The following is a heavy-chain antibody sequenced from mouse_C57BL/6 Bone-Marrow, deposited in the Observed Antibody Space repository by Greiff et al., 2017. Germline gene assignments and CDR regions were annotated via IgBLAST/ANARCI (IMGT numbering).Heavy chain of an antibody. CDR1: GYTFTDYY. D-gene: IGHD4-1*01. Sequence: EVQLQQSGPELVKPGASVKISCKASGYTFTDYYMNWVKQSHGKSLEWIGDINPNNGGTSYNQKFKGKATLTVDKSSSTAYMELRSLTSEDSAVYYCAWEEKDWYFDVWGTGTTVTVSS. J-gene: IGHJ1*03. CDR2: INPNNGGT. CDR3: AWEEKDWYFDV. V-gene: IGHV1-26*01.